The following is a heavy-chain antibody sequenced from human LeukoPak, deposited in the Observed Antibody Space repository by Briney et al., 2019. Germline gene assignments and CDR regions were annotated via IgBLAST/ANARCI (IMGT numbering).Heavy chain of an antibody. CDR3: ARDGVDCGGDCYTHYFDY. CDR1: GGSISSYY. CDR2: IYYSGST. D-gene: IGHD2-21*02. J-gene: IGHJ4*02. Sequence: SETLSLTSTVSGGSISSYYWSWIRQPPGKGLEWIGYIYYSGSTNYNPSLKSRVTISVDTSKNQFSLKLSSVTAADTVVYYCARDGVDCGGDCYTHYFDYWGQGTLVTVSS. V-gene: IGHV4-59*01.